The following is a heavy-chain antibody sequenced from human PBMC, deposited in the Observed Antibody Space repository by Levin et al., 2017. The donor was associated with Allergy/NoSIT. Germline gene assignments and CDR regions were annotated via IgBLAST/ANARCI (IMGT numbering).Heavy chain of an antibody. CDR3: AKDRNDCSGGSCYNYFDY. CDR2: ISWDGGST. Sequence: LSLTCAASGFTFDDYTMHWVRQAPGKGLEWVSLISWDGGSTYYADSVKGRFTISRDNSKNSLYLQMNSLRTEDTALYYCAKDRNDCSGGSCYNYFDYWGQGTLVTVSS. V-gene: IGHV3-43*01. CDR1: GFTFDDYT. J-gene: IGHJ4*02. D-gene: IGHD2-15*01.